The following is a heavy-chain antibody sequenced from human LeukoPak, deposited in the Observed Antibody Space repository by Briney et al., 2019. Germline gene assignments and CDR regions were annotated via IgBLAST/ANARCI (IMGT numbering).Heavy chain of an antibody. Sequence: GGSLRLSCAASGFTFSTYSMNWVRQAPGKGLEWVSSISSSGDYIYYADSVKGRFTISRDHAKNSLFLQMDSLRAEDAALYYCARDRLGAFDFDYWGQGTLVTVSS. CDR2: ISSSGDYI. D-gene: IGHD3-22*01. CDR3: ARDRLGAFDFDY. CDR1: GFTFSTYS. V-gene: IGHV3-21*01. J-gene: IGHJ4*02.